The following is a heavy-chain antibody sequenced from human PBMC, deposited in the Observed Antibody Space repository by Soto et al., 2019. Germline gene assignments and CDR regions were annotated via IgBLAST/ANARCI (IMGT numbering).Heavy chain of an antibody. D-gene: IGHD5-12*01. CDR2: IIPIFGTA. CDR1: GGTFSSYS. CDR3: ASRDGYNYLDD. J-gene: IGHJ4*02. Sequence: GASVKVSCKASGGTFSSYSISWVRQAPGQGREWMGGIIPIFGTANYAQKFQGRVTITADESTSTAYMELSSLRSEDTAVYYCASRDGYNYLDDWGQGTLVTVSS. V-gene: IGHV1-69*13.